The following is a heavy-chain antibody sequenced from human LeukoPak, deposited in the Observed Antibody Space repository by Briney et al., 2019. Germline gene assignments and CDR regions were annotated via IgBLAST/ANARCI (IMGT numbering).Heavy chain of an antibody. V-gene: IGHV4-31*03. J-gene: IGHJ4*02. D-gene: IGHD3/OR15-3a*01. Sequence: SETLSLTCTVSGGSISSGGYYWSWIRQHPGKGLEWIGYIYYSGSTYYNPSLKSRVTISVDTSKNQFSLKLSSVTAADTAVYYCARGGRLDNELDYWGQGTLVAVSP. CDR3: ARGGRLDNELDY. CDR2: IYYSGST. CDR1: GGSISSGGYY.